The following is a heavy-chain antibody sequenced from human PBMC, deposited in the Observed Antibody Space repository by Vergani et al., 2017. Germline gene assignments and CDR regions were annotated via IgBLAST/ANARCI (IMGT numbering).Heavy chain of an antibody. CDR1: GAAFNSYQ. V-gene: IGHV4-34*01. CDR2: IDDKGKS. D-gene: IGHD3-3*01. J-gene: IGHJ3*01. CDR3: VRRDFWVGPRTFDF. Sequence: QVQLHQWGAGLLKTSETLSLTCAVSGAAFNSYQWTWIRQSPGRGLEWIREIDDKGKSICNPTLKSRVTISVDNSKRHFSLHVTSVTAADSAMYYCVRRDFWVGPRTFDFWGAGTPVTVSS.